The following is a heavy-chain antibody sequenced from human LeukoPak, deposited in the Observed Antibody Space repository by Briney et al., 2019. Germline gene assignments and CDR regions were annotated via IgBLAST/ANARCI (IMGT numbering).Heavy chain of an antibody. V-gene: IGHV4-59*01. D-gene: IGHD6-13*01. J-gene: IGHJ4*02. Sequence: PSETLSLTCTVSGASINSYYWSWIRQPPGKGLEWIGCIYDSGSTDYNPSLKSRVTISVDTSKNQFSLKLTSVTAADTAMYYCARTSSSWLWGLGTLVTVSS. CDR2: IYDSGST. CDR3: ARTSSSWL. CDR1: GASINSYY.